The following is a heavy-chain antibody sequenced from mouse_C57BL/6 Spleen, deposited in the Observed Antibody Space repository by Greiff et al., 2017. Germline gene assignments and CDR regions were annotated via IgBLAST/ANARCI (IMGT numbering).Heavy chain of an antibody. D-gene: IGHD1-1*01. Sequence: QVQLQQSGAELVKPGASVKLSCKASGYTFTSYWMHWVKQRPGQGLEWIGMIHPNSGSTNYNEKFKSKATLTVDKSSSTAYMQLSSLTSEDSAVYYCARVPITTVVAHYAMDYWGQGTSVTVSS. V-gene: IGHV1-64*01. CDR1: GYTFTSYW. CDR3: ARVPITTVVAHYAMDY. CDR2: IHPNSGST. J-gene: IGHJ4*01.